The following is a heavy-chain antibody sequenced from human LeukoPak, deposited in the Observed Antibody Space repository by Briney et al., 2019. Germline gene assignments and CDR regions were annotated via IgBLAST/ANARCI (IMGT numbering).Heavy chain of an antibody. CDR3: ARDVGT. CDR2: ISNDESTI. CDR1: GSSSSSYW. V-gene: IGHV3-74*01. D-gene: IGHD7-27*01. Sequence: SGGPLRLSCAPSGSSSSSYWMHGVRQAPGKGPVWVSLISNDESTIIYADSVKGRFTISRDNAKNTLYLQMSSLRAEDTAVYYCARDVGTWGQGTLVTVSS. J-gene: IGHJ5*02.